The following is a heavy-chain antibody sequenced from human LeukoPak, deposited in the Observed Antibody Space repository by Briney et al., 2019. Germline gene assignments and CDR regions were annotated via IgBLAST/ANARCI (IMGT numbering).Heavy chain of an antibody. Sequence: ASVKVSCKASGYTFTSYGSSWVRQAPGQGLEWMGWISAYNGNTNYAQKLQGRVTMTTDTSTSTAYMELRSLRSEDTAVYYCARDRVVRPKTSIDYWGQGTLVTVSS. D-gene: IGHD3-10*01. V-gene: IGHV1-18*01. CDR2: ISAYNGNT. J-gene: IGHJ4*02. CDR3: ARDRVVRPKTSIDY. CDR1: GYTFTSYG.